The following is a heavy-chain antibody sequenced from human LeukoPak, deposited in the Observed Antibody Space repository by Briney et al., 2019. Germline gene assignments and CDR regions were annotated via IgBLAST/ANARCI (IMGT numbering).Heavy chain of an antibody. CDR2: ISYDGSNK. V-gene: IGHV3-30-3*01. CDR3: AREGVTMIVVTPYYYYGMDV. Sequence: GGSLRLSCAASGFTFSSYAMHWVRQAPGKGLEWVAVISYDGSNKYYADSVKGRFTISRDNSKNTLYLQMNSLRAEDTAVYYCAREGVTMIVVTPYYYYGMDVWGQGTTVTVSS. J-gene: IGHJ6*02. D-gene: IGHD3-22*01. CDR1: GFTFSSYA.